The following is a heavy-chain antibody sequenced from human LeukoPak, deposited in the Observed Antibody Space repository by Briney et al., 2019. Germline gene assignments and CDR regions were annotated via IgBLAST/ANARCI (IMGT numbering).Heavy chain of an antibody. CDR1: GFTFSSYA. V-gene: IGHV3-48*02. D-gene: IGHD4-17*01. Sequence: GGSLRLSCAASGFTFSSYAMSWVRQAPGKGLEWISYISRSSTIYYADSVKGRFTISRDNAKNSLSLQMNSLRDEDTAVYYCARDYGDLPDYWGQGTLVTVSS. CDR3: ARDYGDLPDY. CDR2: ISRSSTI. J-gene: IGHJ4*02.